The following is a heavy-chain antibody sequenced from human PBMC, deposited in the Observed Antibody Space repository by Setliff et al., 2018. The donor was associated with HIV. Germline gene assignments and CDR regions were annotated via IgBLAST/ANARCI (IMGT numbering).Heavy chain of an antibody. CDR2: IYTSGST. Sequence: PSETLSLTCTVSGGSISSGSYYWSWIRQPAGKGLEWIGRIYTSGSTNYNPSLESRVTISVDTSKNQFSLKLSSATAADTAVYYCARGSSWPYYFDYWGQGTLVTVSS. D-gene: IGHD6-13*01. CDR3: ARGSSWPYYFDY. CDR1: GGSISSGSYY. V-gene: IGHV4-61*02. J-gene: IGHJ4*02.